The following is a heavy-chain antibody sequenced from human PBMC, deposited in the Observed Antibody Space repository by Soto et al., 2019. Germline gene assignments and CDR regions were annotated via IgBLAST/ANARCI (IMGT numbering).Heavy chain of an antibody. V-gene: IGHV4-61*01. CDR1: GGSVSSGSYY. Sequence: PSETLSLTCTVSGGSVSSGSYYWSWIRQPPGKGLEWIGYIYYTGSTNYNPSLKSRVTISVDTSKNQFSLKLSSVTAADTAVYYCARVYTSQWEYFDYWGQGTLVTVSS. CDR3: ARVYTSQWEYFDY. D-gene: IGHD1-26*01. J-gene: IGHJ4*02. CDR2: IYYTGST.